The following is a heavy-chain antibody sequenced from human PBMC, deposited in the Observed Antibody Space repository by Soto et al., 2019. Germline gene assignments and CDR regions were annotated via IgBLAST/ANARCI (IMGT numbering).Heavy chain of an antibody. V-gene: IGHV1-18*01. CDR1: GYTFYSHS. D-gene: IGHD5-18*01. CDR3: ARCIQGDYHYGMDV. CDR2: INADYGNT. Sequence: QAQLVQSGAEVRKPGASVKVSCKASGYTFYSHSISWVRQAPGQGLEWMGRINADYGNTQYAQKFRGRVTMTTDTSTTTVYMELTKLRSDETAVYYCARCIQGDYHYGMDVWGQRTTVTVSS. J-gene: IGHJ6*02.